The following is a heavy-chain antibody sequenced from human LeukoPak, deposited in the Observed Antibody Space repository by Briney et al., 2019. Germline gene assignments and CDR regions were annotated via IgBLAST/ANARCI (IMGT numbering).Heavy chain of an antibody. CDR1: GGSFSGYY. CDR2: INHSGST. V-gene: IGHV4-34*01. Sequence: SETLSLTCAVYGGSFSGYYWSWIRQPPGKGLEWIGEINHSGSTNYNPSLKSRVTISVDTSKNQFSLKLSSATAADTAVYYCARVTRDYDSSGYTGPNDYWGQGTLVTVSS. CDR3: ARVTRDYDSSGYTGPNDY. J-gene: IGHJ4*02. D-gene: IGHD3-22*01.